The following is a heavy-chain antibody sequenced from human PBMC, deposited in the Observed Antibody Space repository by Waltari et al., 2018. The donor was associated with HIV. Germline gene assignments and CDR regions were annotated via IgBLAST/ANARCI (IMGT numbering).Heavy chain of an antibody. CDR3: ARDRTRYYFDS. J-gene: IGHJ4*02. D-gene: IGHD6-6*01. CDR1: GFTFSDSS. Sequence: EVQLVESGGGLVKPGGSLRLSCAASGFTFSDSSMNWVRQAPGKRLSFLSSISKNSDYIYYAASVKGRFTISRDNAKKSVYLQMNSLRVEDTAVYYCARDRTRYYFDSWGQGTLVTVSS. V-gene: IGHV3-21*01. CDR2: ISKNSDYI.